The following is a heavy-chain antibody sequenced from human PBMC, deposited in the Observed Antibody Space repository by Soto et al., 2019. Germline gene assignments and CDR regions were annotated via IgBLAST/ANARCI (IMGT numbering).Heavy chain of an antibody. CDR1: GYRFTSYW. Sequence: EFLKISCRTSGYRFTSYWIAWVRQMPGKGLEWMGIIFPSDSDTRYSPSFQGQVTISADRSTSTVFLQWASLKASDTAVYFCARKDKSGYFNWFDPWGQGTLVTVSS. J-gene: IGHJ5*02. V-gene: IGHV5-51*01. CDR3: ARKDKSGYFNWFDP. CDR2: IFPSDSDT. D-gene: IGHD3-22*01.